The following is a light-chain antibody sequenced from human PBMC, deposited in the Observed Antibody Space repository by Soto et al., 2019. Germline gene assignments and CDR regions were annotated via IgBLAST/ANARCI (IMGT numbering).Light chain of an antibody. CDR3: QQYGSSRRT. CDR2: GAS. Sequence: EIVLTQSPGTLSLSPGDRATLSCRASQSVSSNYLAWYQQKPGQAPRLLIYGASSRATGIPDRFSGSGSGTDFTLTISRLEPEDFAVYYCQQYGSSRRTFGQGTKVDIK. V-gene: IGKV3-20*01. J-gene: IGKJ1*01. CDR1: QSVSSNY.